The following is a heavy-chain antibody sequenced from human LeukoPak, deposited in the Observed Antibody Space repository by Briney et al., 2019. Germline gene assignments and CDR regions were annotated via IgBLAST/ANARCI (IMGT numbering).Heavy chain of an antibody. CDR3: ARDKDWDLDY. CDR1: GYTCTTYG. D-gene: IGHD3-9*01. V-gene: IGHV1-18*01. J-gene: IGHJ4*02. CDR2: ISTTSGNT. Sequence: ASVKVSCKASGYTCTTYGMSWVRQAPGQGLEWMGWISTTSGNTKYAEDFRGRVAMTRDTSTSTAYMEVRSVTSDDAAMYYCARDKDWDLDYWGQGTLVIVSS.